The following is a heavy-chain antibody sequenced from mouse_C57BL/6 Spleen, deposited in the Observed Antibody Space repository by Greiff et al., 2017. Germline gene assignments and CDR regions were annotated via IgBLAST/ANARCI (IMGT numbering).Heavy chain of an antibody. D-gene: IGHD2-5*01. V-gene: IGHV1-76*01. J-gene: IGHJ1*03. CDR1: GYTFTDYY. Sequence: VQLQQSGAELVRPGASVKLSCKASGYTFTDYYINWVKQRPGQGLEWIARIYPGSGNTYYNEKFKGKATLTAEKSSSTASMQLSSLTSEDSAVYFCARGDSNYVYYWYFDVWGTGTTVTVSS. CDR3: ARGDSNYVYYWYFDV. CDR2: IYPGSGNT.